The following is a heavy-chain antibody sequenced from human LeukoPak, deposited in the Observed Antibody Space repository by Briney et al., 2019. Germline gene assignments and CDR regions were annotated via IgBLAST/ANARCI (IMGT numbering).Heavy chain of an antibody. CDR3: ARERTMVRGMSWFDP. CDR1: SGSISSYY. CDR2: IYYSGST. J-gene: IGHJ5*02. Sequence: SETLSLTCTVSSGSISSYYWSWIRQPPGKGLGWIGYIYYSGSTNYNPSLKSRVTISVDTSKNQFSLKVSSVTAADTAVYYCARERTMVRGMSWFDPWGQGTLVTVSS. D-gene: IGHD3-10*01. V-gene: IGHV4-59*01.